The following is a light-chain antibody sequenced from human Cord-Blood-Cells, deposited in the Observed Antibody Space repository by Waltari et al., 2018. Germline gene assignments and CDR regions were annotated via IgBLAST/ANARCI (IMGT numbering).Light chain of an antibody. Sequence: EIVLTQSPGTLSLSPGERATLSCRASQSVSSSYLAWYQQKPGQAPRLLIYGASSRATGIPDRFSGSGSGTDVTLTISRLEPEDLAVYYCQQYGSSPPRYTFGQGTKLEIK. CDR1: QSVSSSY. CDR3: QQYGSSPPRYT. V-gene: IGKV3-20*01. J-gene: IGKJ2*01. CDR2: GAS.